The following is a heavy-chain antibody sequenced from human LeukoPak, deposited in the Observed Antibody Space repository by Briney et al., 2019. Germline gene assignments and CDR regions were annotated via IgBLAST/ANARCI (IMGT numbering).Heavy chain of an antibody. CDR1: GGSISSHY. D-gene: IGHD6-19*01. Sequence: SETLSLTCTVSGGSISSHYWSWIRQPPGKGLEWIGYIYYSGSTNYNPSLKSRVTMSVDTSKNQFSLKLSSVTAADTAVYYCARVVAVAGTCWFDPWGQGTLVTVSS. J-gene: IGHJ5*02. CDR2: IYYSGST. V-gene: IGHV4-59*11. CDR3: ARVVAVAGTCWFDP.